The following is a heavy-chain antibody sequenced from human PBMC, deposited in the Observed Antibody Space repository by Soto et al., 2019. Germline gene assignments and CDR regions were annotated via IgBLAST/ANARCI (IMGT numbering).Heavy chain of an antibody. D-gene: IGHD5-12*01. CDR3: ASTDVEMATNWFDP. V-gene: IGHV1-69*01. CDR2: IIPIFGTA. J-gene: IGHJ5*02. CDR1: GGTFSSHA. Sequence: QVQLVQSGAEVKKPGSSVKVSCKASGGTFSSHAISWVRQAPGQVLEWMGGIIPIFGTANYAQKFQGRVRITADESTSTAYMEGSSLGSEDTAVYYCASTDVEMATNWFDPWGKGTLVTVSS.